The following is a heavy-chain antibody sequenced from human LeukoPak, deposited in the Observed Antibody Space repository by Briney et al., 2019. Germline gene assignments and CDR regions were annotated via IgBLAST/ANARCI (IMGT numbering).Heavy chain of an antibody. CDR1: GFSLSTRGMR. D-gene: IGHD5-12*01. J-gene: IGHJ2*01. V-gene: IGHV2-70*04. Sequence: SGPTLVNPPQTLTLTCTFSGFSLSTRGMRVSWIRQPPGKALEWLSRIDWDDDKFYSTSLKTRLTISKDPSKNQVVLTMTNMDPVDTATYYCARMPDIGSSYWYFDLRGRGTLVTVSS. CDR2: IDWDDDK. CDR3: ARMPDIGSSYWYFDL.